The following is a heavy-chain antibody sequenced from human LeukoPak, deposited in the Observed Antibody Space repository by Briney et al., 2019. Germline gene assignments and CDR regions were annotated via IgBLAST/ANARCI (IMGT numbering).Heavy chain of an antibody. V-gene: IGHV1-18*01. CDR2: ISAYNGNT. D-gene: IGHD6-19*01. CDR1: GYTFTSYG. CDR3: ARARVAGHQYKWFDP. Sequence: ASVKVSCKASGYTFTSYGIYWVRQAPAQGMEWVGWISAYNGNTNYAQKPQGRVTMTTDTSTRTAYMERRSVRSEDTAVYYCARARVAGHQYKWFDPWGEGTLVTVSS. J-gene: IGHJ5*02.